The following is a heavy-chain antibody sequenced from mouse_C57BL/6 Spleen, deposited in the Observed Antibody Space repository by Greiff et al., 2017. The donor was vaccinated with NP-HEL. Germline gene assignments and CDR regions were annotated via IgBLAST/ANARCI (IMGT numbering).Heavy chain of an antibody. J-gene: IGHJ1*03. D-gene: IGHD1-1*01. V-gene: IGHV1-81*01. CDR3: ARCRDYGSSYWYFDV. Sequence: QVHVKQSGAELARPGASVKLSCKASGYTFTSYGISWVKQRTGQGLEWIGEIYPRSGNTYYNEKFKGKATLTADKSSSTAYMELRSLTSEDSAVYFCARCRDYGSSYWYFDVWGTGTTVTVSS. CDR1: GYTFTSYG. CDR2: IYPRSGNT.